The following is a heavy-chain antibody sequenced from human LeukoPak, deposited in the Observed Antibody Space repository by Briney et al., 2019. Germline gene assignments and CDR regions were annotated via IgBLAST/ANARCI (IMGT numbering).Heavy chain of an antibody. CDR1: GGSISSHY. J-gene: IGHJ4*02. V-gene: IGHV4-59*11. CDR3: ARERRGTQGSFDY. Sequence: SETLSLTCTVSGGSISSHYWSWLRQPPGTGLQWIGFFYYSGSTNYNPSLKSRVTISVDTSKNQFSLKLSSVTVADTAVYYCARERRGTQGSFDYWGQGILVTVSS. CDR2: FYYSGST. D-gene: IGHD1-26*01.